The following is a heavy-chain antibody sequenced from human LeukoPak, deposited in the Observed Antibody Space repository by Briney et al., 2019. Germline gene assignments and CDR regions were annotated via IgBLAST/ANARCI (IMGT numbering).Heavy chain of an antibody. CDR3: ARTRQYSSSWYCWFDP. D-gene: IGHD6-13*01. Sequence: GASVRVSFTASGYTFTKYGISWVRQAPGQGLEWMGWISAYNGNTNYAQKLQGRVTMTTDTSTSTAYMELRSLRSDDTAVYYCARTRQYSSSWYCWFDPWGQGTLVTVSS. CDR1: GYTFTKYG. V-gene: IGHV1-18*01. CDR2: ISAYNGNT. J-gene: IGHJ5*02.